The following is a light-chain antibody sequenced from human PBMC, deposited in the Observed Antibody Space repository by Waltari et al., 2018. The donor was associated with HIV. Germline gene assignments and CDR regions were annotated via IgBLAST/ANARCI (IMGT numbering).Light chain of an antibody. Sequence: DIQMTQSPSSLSASVGDRVTITCRASQDISNYLAWYQHKPGKVPKLLIYAASTLQSGVPSRFSGRGSGTYFTLTISSLQPEDVATYYCQKYNSAPLTFGQGTKVEIK. CDR3: QKYNSAPLT. V-gene: IGKV1-27*01. J-gene: IGKJ1*01. CDR2: AAS. CDR1: QDISNY.